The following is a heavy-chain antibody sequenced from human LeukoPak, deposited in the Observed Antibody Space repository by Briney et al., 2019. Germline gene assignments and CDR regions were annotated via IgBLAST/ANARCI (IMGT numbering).Heavy chain of an antibody. D-gene: IGHD6-19*01. Sequence: GGSLRLSCAASGFTFSSYSMNWVRQAPGKGLEWVSYISSSSSTIYYADSVKGRFTISRDNAKNSLYLQMNSLRAEDTAVYYCAREGTNSGWYDPCYFDYWGQGTLVTVSS. CDR1: GFTFSSYS. V-gene: IGHV3-48*01. CDR3: AREGTNSGWYDPCYFDY. J-gene: IGHJ4*02. CDR2: ISSSSSTI.